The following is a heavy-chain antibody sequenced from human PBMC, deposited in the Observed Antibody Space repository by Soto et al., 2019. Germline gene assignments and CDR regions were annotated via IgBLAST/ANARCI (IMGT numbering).Heavy chain of an antibody. Sequence: SQTLSLTCAITGDSVSSNSAAWNWIRQSPSRGLEWLGRTYYRSKWYNDYAVSVKSRITINPDTSKNQFSLQLNSVTPEDTAVHYCARAVYSSSWYNFDYWGQGTLVTVSS. CDR1: GDSVSSNSAA. CDR3: ARAVYSSSWYNFDY. J-gene: IGHJ4*02. CDR2: TYYRSKWYN. V-gene: IGHV6-1*01. D-gene: IGHD6-13*01.